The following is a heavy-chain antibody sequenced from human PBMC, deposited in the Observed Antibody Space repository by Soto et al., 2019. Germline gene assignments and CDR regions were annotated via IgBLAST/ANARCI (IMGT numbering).Heavy chain of an antibody. CDR2: IDPSDSQT. V-gene: IGHV5-10-1*01. CDR3: ARQIYDSDSGPNFQYYFDS. D-gene: IGHD5-12*01. CDR1: GYSFAGYW. Sequence: GESLKITCKGSGYSFAGYWITWVRQKPGKGLEWMGRIDPSDSQTYYSPSFRGHVTISVTKSITTVFLQWSSLRASDTAMYYCARQIYDSDSGPNFQYYFDSWGQGTPVTVSS. J-gene: IGHJ4*02.